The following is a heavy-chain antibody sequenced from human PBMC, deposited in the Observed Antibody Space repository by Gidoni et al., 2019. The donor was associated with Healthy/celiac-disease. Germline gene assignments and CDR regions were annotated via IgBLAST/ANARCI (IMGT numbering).Heavy chain of an antibody. CDR3: ARHVATAMVGDWFDP. V-gene: IGHV4-39*01. D-gene: IGHD5-18*01. CDR2: IYYSGST. CDR1: GGSISSSSYY. Sequence: QLQLQESGPGLVKPSETLSLTCTVSGGSISSSSYYWGWIRQPPGKGLEWIGSIYYSGSTYYNPSLKSRVTISVDTSKNQFSLKLSSVTAADTAVYYCARHVATAMVGDWFDPWGQGTLVTVSS. J-gene: IGHJ5*02.